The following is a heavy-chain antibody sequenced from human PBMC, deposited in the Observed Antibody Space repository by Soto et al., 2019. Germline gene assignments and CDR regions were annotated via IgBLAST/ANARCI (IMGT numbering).Heavy chain of an antibody. V-gene: IGHV3-74*01. CDR2: INSDGSRV. CDR1: GFTFSSYW. D-gene: IGHD3-22*01. Sequence: EVQLVESGGDFVQPGGSLRLSCAASGFTFSSYWMHWVRQVPGKGQGWVSRINSDGSRVNYADSVKGRFAISRDNAKNTLYLHVNSLTVEDTAVYSCARGGSGAYYQDYWGRGTLVTVSS. CDR3: ARGGSGAYYQDY. J-gene: IGHJ4*02.